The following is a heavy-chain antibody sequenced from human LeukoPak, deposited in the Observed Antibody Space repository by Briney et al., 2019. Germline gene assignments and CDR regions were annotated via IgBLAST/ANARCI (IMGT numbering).Heavy chain of an antibody. CDR3: ARDVYQLLRYPISSAFDI. V-gene: IGHV3-23*01. D-gene: IGHD2-2*02. J-gene: IGHJ3*02. CDR2: ISGSGGYT. CDR1: GFTCSSYA. Sequence: PGGSLRLSSAASGFTCSSYAMSWVRQAPGKGLKWVSAISGSGGYTYYADSVKGRFTISRDNSKNTLYLQMNSLRAEDTAVYYCARDVYQLLRYPISSAFDIWGQGTMVTVSS.